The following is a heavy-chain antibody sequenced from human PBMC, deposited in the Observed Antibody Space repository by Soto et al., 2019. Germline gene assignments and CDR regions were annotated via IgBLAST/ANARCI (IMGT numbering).Heavy chain of an antibody. CDR1: GFTFSSYS. J-gene: IGHJ6*02. V-gene: IGHV3-30*18. CDR3: AKALAVGVLYYGMHF. Sequence: SXGCLRLSCTASGFTFSSYSMHWARQAPGKGLEWVAVISYNGRNEYYADSVKGRFTISRDNSMNTVFLQMSSLRPEDTGVYHCAKALAVGVLYYGMHFWGQGTAVTVSS. D-gene: IGHD3-10*01. CDR2: ISYNGRNE.